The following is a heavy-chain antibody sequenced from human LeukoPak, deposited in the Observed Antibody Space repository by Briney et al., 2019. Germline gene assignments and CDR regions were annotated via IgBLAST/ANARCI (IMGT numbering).Heavy chain of an antibody. CDR1: GGTFSNSG. CDR3: ARERLARFPYFDY. V-gene: IGHV1-69*06. D-gene: IGHD3-3*01. CDR2: IIPVFGTP. Sequence: GASVKVSCKPSGGTFSNSGISWVRLAPGQGPEWMGGIIPVFGTPNYAQKFQGRLTITADRSTTTAYMELSSLTSDDTAVYYCARERLARFPYFDYGGQGTLVAVSS. J-gene: IGHJ4*02.